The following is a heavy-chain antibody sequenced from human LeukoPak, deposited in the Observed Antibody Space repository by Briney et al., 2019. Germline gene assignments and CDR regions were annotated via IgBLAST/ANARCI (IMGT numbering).Heavy chain of an antibody. V-gene: IGHV3-21*01. J-gene: IGHJ4*02. CDR2: ISGSSSYI. D-gene: IGHD6-6*01. CDR1: GFTFSSYS. Sequence: GGSLRLSCAASGFTFSSYSMNWVRQAPGKGLEWVSSISGSSSYIYYADSVRGRFTISRDNAKNSLYLQMNSLRAEETAVYYCARVRIAARHFDYWGQGTLVTVSS. CDR3: ARVRIAARHFDY.